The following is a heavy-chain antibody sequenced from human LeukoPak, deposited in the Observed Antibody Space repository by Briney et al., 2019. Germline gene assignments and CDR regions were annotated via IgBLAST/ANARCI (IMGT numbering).Heavy chain of an antibody. D-gene: IGHD1-26*01. V-gene: IGHV3-20*04. CDR2: INWNGGST. J-gene: IGHJ4*02. CDR3: AKDFYGIGVVGALDY. Sequence: GGSLRLSCAASGFTFDDYGMSWVRQVPGKGLEWVSGINWNGGSTGNADSVKGRFTISRDNAKNSLYLQMNSLRAEDTALYYCAKDFYGIGVVGALDYWGQGTLVTVSS. CDR1: GFTFDDYG.